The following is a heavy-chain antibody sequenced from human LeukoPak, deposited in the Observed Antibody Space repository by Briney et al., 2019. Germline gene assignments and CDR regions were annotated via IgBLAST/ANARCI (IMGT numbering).Heavy chain of an antibody. CDR1: GFTFSSYS. CDR2: IGISSGNT. V-gene: IGHV3-48*01. J-gene: IGHJ4*02. CDR3: ARDTKYAFDN. D-gene: IGHD2-2*01. Sequence: GSLRLSCAASGFTFSSYSMNWARQAPGKGLEWISYIGISSGNTKYADSVKGRFTISGDKAKNSVYLQMNSLRVEDTAVYYCARDTKYAFDNWGQGTLVAVSS.